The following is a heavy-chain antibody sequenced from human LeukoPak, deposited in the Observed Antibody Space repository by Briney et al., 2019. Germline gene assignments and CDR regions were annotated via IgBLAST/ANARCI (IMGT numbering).Heavy chain of an antibody. CDR1: GGSISSSTYY. Sequence: EPSETLSLTCTVSGGSISSSTYYWGWIRQPPGKTLEWIGSIYSSGSTYYNPSLKSRVIILIDTAKNHFSLNLSSVTAADTAVYYCARSDGYGLVGIWGQGTMVTVSS. CDR3: ARSDGYGLVGI. V-gene: IGHV4-39*07. D-gene: IGHD3-10*01. J-gene: IGHJ3*02. CDR2: IYSSGST.